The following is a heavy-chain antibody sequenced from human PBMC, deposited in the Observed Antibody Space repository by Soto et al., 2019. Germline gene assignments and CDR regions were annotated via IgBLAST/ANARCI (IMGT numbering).Heavy chain of an antibody. D-gene: IGHD3-22*01. J-gene: IGHJ4*02. V-gene: IGHV3-53*02. CDR3: ARRCSSAYFEY. CDR1: GFTVSSNY. Sequence: EVQLVETGGGLIQPGGSLRLSCAASGFTVSSNYMSWVRQAPGKGLEWDSVIYSGGNTYYADPVKGRFTISRDNSKNTLYLQMNSLRAEDTAVYYCARRCSSAYFEYWGQGTLGNVSS. CDR2: IYSGGNT.